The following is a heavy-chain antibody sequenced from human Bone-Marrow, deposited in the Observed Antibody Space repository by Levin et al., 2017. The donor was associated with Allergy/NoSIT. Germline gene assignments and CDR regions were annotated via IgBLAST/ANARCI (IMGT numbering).Heavy chain of an antibody. CDR2: ISYDGSNK. CDR3: AKCLRVLVVVPAAICIYYYYGMDV. Sequence: PGGSLRLSCAASGFTFSSYGMHWVRQAPGKGLEWVAVISYDGSNKYYADSVKGRFTISRDNSKNTLYLQMNSLRAEDTAVYYCAKCLRVLVVVPAAICIYYYYGMDVWGQGTTVTVSS. D-gene: IGHD2-2*02. V-gene: IGHV3-30*18. CDR1: GFTFSSYG. J-gene: IGHJ6*02.